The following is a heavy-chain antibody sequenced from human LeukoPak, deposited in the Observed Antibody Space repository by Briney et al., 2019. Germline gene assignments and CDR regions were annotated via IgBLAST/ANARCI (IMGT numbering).Heavy chain of an antibody. CDR1: GGSMSSSSYY. D-gene: IGHD1-26*01. J-gene: IGHJ4*02. V-gene: IGHV4-39*01. CDR2: IYYSLST. CDR3: ASLRERSYYARGFDY. Sequence: PSETLSLTCTVSGGSMSSSSYYWGWIRRPPAKGLEWIMSIYYSLSTYYIPSLKYQVTISLFTSKNQLSLKLSSVTAAGTAVYYCASLRERSYYARGFDYWGQGTLVTVSS.